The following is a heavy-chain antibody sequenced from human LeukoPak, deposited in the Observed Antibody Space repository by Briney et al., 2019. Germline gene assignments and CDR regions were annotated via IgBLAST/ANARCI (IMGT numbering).Heavy chain of an antibody. CDR3: ARDPYSGNYGDYYYYYMDV. J-gene: IGHJ6*03. CDR2: ITSSGTYI. CDR1: GFTFNNYN. Sequence: GGSLRLSCAASGFTFNNYNMNWVRQAPGRALEWVSSITSSGTYIFYADSVKGRFTISRDNAKNSLYLQMNSLGPEDTAVYYCARDPYSGNYGDYYYYYMDVWGKGTTVTISS. D-gene: IGHD1-26*01. V-gene: IGHV3-21*01.